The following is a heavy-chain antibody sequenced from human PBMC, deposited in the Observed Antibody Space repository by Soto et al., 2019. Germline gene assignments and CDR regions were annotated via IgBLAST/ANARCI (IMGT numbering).Heavy chain of an antibody. CDR2: IFNSGSA. D-gene: IGHD5-12*01. Sequence: SETLSVTCCGSGTITFRGSYYWSWIRQRPGKGLECLGYIFNSGSAYYNPSLRSRATISLDTFKNEFSLTLRSVTAADTAVYFCLIVYRGYDYTFDYWGPGISVTV. CDR1: GTITFRGSYY. V-gene: IGHV4-31*03. CDR3: LIVYRGYDYTFDY. J-gene: IGHJ4*02.